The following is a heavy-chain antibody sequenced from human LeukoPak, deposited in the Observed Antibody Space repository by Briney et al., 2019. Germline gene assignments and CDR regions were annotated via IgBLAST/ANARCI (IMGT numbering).Heavy chain of an antibody. V-gene: IGHV3-9*01. D-gene: IGHD6-13*01. J-gene: IGHJ4*02. CDR1: GFTFDDYA. Sequence: GGSLRLSCAASGFTFDDYAMHWVRQAPGKGLEWVSGISWNSGSIGYADSVKGRFTISRDNAKNSLYLQMNSLRAEDTAVYYCAKGPRGFEVKQQLDDYWGQGTLVTVSS. CDR3: AKGPRGFEVKQQLDDY. CDR2: ISWNSGSI.